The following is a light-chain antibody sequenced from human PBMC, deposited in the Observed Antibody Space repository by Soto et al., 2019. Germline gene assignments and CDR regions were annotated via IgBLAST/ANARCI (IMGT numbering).Light chain of an antibody. Sequence: EIVMTQSPVALSVSPGERAALSCRASQSVGRNFAWYQQRPGQAPRVPIYGTSTRATGVPARFSGSGSGTDFTLTISSLQSEDFAVYYCQQYNNWPYTFGQGTRLEIK. CDR2: GTS. CDR3: QQYNNWPYT. CDR1: QSVGRN. V-gene: IGKV3-15*01. J-gene: IGKJ2*01.